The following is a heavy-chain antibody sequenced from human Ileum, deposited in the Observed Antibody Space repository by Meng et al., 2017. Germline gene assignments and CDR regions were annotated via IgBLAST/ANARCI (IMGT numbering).Heavy chain of an antibody. Sequence: QRGAGVLEPVRTWYIPCGIYGGSFSGDYSSWDRQPRGEGLEWMGQIQNSYRITYNKPTHSRLTIITDNSTKNYSLMQHSVIAAETTVYYCCAGDLAACFEHWGQGILVTVSS. V-gene: IGHV4-34*01. CDR2: IQNSYRI. D-gene: IGHD6-6*01. J-gene: IGHJ5*02. CDR1: GGSFSGDY. CDR3: CAGDLAACFEH.